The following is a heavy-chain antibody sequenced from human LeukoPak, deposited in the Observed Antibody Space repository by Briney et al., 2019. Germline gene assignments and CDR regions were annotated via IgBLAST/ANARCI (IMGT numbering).Heavy chain of an antibody. V-gene: IGHV3-21*01. CDR3: ARGYCSSTSCGCDP. J-gene: IGHJ5*02. Sequence: PGGSLRLSCAASGFTFSSYSMNWVRQAPGEGLEWVSSISSSSSYIYYADSVKGRFTISRDNAKNSLYLQMNSLRAEDTAVYYCARGYCSSTSCGCDPWGQGTLVTVSS. D-gene: IGHD2-2*01. CDR2: ISSSSSYI. CDR1: GFTFSSYS.